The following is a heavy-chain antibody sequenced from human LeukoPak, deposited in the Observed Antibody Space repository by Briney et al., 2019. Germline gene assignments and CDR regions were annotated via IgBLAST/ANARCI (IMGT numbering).Heavy chain of an antibody. CDR3: ARGPRPGYCSSTSCSLPAYYFDY. CDR2: IYYSGST. D-gene: IGHD2-2*01. CDR1: GGSISSYY. Sequence: SETLSLTCTVSGGSISSYYWSWIRQPPGKGLEWIEYIYYSGSTNYDPSLKSRVTISVDTSKNQFSLKLSSVTAADTAVYYCARGPRPGYCSSTSCSLPAYYFDYWGQGTLVTVSS. J-gene: IGHJ4*02. V-gene: IGHV4-59*01.